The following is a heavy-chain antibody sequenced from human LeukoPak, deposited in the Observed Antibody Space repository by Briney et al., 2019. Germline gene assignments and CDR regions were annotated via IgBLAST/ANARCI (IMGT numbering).Heavy chain of an antibody. Sequence: GESLKISCKGLGYSFSSYWNAWVRQRPGKGLEWMGIIYPGGSETRYDPSFQGQVTISADSSTSTAYLQWSSLRASDTAMYYCARASRDGYNQNFDHWGQGALVTVSS. J-gene: IGHJ4*02. V-gene: IGHV5-51*01. CDR2: IYPGGSET. D-gene: IGHD5-24*01. CDR1: GYSFSSYW. CDR3: ARASRDGYNQNFDH.